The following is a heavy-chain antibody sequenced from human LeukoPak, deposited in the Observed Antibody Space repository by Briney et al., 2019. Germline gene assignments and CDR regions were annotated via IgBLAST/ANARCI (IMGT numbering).Heavy chain of an antibody. Sequence: PSETLSLTCDVSGGPFRAFYWSWIRQPPGKGLEWIGEVNHSGGTNYSPSLKSRVTISLDTSKNQFSLKLTSVTAADTAVYHCARVPLESTTVSYWYFDVWGRGTLVTVSS. D-gene: IGHD1-1*01. CDR2: VNHSGGT. J-gene: IGHJ2*01. CDR3: ARVPLESTTVSYWYFDV. CDR1: GGPFRAFY. V-gene: IGHV4-34*01.